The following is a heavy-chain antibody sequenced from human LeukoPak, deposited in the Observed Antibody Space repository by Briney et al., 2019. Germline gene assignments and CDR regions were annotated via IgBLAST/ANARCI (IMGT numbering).Heavy chain of an antibody. CDR2: ISSSSSTI. V-gene: IGHV3-11*04. CDR3: ARDREGSSPMDWFDP. Sequence: KSGGSLRLSCAASGFTFSDYYMSWIRQAPGKGLEWVSYISSSSSTIYYADSVKGRFTISRDNAKNSLYLQMNSLRAEDTAVYYCARDREGSSPMDWFDPWGQGTLVTVSS. CDR1: GFTFSDYY. D-gene: IGHD6-13*01. J-gene: IGHJ5*02.